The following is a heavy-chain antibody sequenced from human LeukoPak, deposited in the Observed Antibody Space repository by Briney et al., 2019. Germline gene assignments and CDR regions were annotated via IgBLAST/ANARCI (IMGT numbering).Heavy chain of an antibody. V-gene: IGHV4-61*10. CDR3: ARDGLGATGYFDY. CDR2: IYYSGST. J-gene: IGHJ4*02. D-gene: IGHD1-26*01. Sequence: SETLSLTCTVSGGSISSGSYYWSWIRQPAGKGLEWIGYIYYSGSTNYNPSLKSRVTISVDTSKNQFSLKLSSVTAADTAVYYCARDGLGATGYFDYWGQGTLVTVSS. CDR1: GGSISSGSYY.